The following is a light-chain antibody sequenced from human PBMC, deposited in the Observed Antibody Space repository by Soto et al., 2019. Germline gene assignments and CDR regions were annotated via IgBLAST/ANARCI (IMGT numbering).Light chain of an antibody. J-gene: IGKJ5*01. CDR1: QSISGSY. CDR3: QQYGSSIT. V-gene: IGKV3-20*01. CDR2: GVS. Sequence: EIVLTQSPGTLSLSPGERATLSCTASQSISGSYLAWYQQKPGQAPRVVIYGVSRRATGIPDRFSGSGSGTDFTLTISRLEPEDFGVYFCQQYGSSITFGQGTRLEIK.